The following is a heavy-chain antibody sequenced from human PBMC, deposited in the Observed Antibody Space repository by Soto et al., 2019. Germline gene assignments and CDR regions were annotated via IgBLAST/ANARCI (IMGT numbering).Heavy chain of an antibody. CDR3: ASQRHGGPYYFDH. CDR2: ISSSGTYT. J-gene: IGHJ4*02. Sequence: QVQLVESGGGLVKPGRSLRLSCAASGFTFSDYHMNWIRQAPGKGMEWVSYISSSGTYTDYAASVKGRFTISRDNAKNSLYLQVNSLRAEDTAVYYCASQRHGGPYYFDHWGQGTLVTVSS. CDR1: GFTFSDYH. V-gene: IGHV3-11*05. D-gene: IGHD3-10*01.